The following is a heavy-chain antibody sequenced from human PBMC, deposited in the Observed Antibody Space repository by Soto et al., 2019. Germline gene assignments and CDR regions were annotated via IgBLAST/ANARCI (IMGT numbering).Heavy chain of an antibody. CDR2: ISYDGSNK. J-gene: IGHJ4*02. D-gene: IGHD1-26*01. CDR1: GFPFGSYG. CDR3: AKVSGSYPYFDY. V-gene: IGHV3-30*18. Sequence: PGGSRNRSCSAPGFPFGSYGMHWVGQAPGKGLEWVAVISYDGSNKYYADSVKGRFTISRDNSKNTLYLQMNSLRAEDTAVYYCAKVSGSYPYFDYWGQGTLVTVSS.